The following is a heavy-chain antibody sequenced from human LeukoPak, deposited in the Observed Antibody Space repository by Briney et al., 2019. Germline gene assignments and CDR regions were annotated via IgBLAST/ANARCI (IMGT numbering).Heavy chain of an antibody. Sequence: GGSLRLSCAASGFTFSSYWMSWVRQAPGKGLEWVANIKQDGSEKYYVDSVKGRFTISRDNAKNSLYLQMNSLRAEDTAVYYCARDLYCSGGSCYDAGFDYWGQGTLVTVSS. V-gene: IGHV3-7*01. CDR2: IKQDGSEK. CDR3: ARDLYCSGGSCYDAGFDY. D-gene: IGHD2-15*01. CDR1: GFTFSSYW. J-gene: IGHJ4*02.